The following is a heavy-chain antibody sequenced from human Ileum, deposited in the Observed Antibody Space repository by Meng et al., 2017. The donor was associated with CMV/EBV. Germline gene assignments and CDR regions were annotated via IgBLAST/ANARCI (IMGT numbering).Heavy chain of an antibody. J-gene: IGHJ4*02. Sequence: QLQGAGPGLVTPAGTLSLTCTFPGVPISSGSHYWAWIRQSPGKRLEWIGSMLFSEIADYNPSLKSRVTISLDATQTQFSLRLTSVTAADTAVYFCARDLTNNWFYYWGQGTLVTVSS. CDR1: GVPISSGSHY. CDR3: ARDLTNNWFYY. CDR2: MLFSEIA. D-gene: IGHD1-1*01. V-gene: IGHV4-39*07.